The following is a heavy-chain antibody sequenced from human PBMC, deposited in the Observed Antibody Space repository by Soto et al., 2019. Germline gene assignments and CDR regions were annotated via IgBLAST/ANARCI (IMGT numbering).Heavy chain of an antibody. CDR3: ARRPYSGYDFYFDY. Sequence: SETLSLTCTVSGGSISSYYWSWIRQPPGKGLEWIGYIYYSGSTNYNPSLKSRVTISVDTSKNQFSLKLSSVTAADTAVYYCARRPYSGYDFYFDYWGQGTLVTVSS. V-gene: IGHV4-59*08. CDR1: GGSISSYY. CDR2: IYYSGST. J-gene: IGHJ4*02. D-gene: IGHD5-12*01.